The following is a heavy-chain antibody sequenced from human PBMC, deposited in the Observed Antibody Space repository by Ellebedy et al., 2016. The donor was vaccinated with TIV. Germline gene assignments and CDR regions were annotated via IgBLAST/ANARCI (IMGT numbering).Heavy chain of an antibody. CDR2: IDPSDSYT. D-gene: IGHD2-15*01. J-gene: IGHJ5*02. V-gene: IGHV5-10-1*01. CDR3: ARVVWVTNWFDP. Sequence: PGGSLRLSCKGSGYSFTSYWISWVRQTPGKGLEWMGKIDPSDSYTNYSPSFQGHVTISADKSISTVYLQWNSLKASDTAMYYCARVVWVTNWFDPWGQGTLVTVSS. CDR1: GYSFTSYW.